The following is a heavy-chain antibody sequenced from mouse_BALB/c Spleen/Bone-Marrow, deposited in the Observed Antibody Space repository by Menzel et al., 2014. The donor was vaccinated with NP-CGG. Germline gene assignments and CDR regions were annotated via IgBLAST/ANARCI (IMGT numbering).Heavy chain of an antibody. D-gene: IGHD4-1*02. Sequence: EVHLVESGGDLVKPGGSLRLSCAASGFTFSSYGMSWVRQTPDKRLEWVATINNGGTYTYYPDSVKGRFTISRDNAKNTLCLQMSSLKSEDTAMYYCALNWDSAYWGQGTLVTVSA. J-gene: IGHJ3*01. CDR1: GFTFSSYG. CDR3: ALNWDSAY. V-gene: IGHV5-6*01. CDR2: INNGGTYT.